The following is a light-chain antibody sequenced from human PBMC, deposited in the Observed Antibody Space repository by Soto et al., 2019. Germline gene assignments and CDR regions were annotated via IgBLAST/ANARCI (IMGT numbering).Light chain of an antibody. Sequence: EIVLTQSPGTLSLSPGERATLSCRASQSVSSSYLAWYQQKPGQAPRLLIYGASSRATGIPDRFSGSGSGTDFTLTIRRLEPEDFAVYYCQQYGSSFTFGPGTKVDIK. CDR3: QQYGSSFT. CDR2: GAS. J-gene: IGKJ3*01. V-gene: IGKV3-20*01. CDR1: QSVSSSY.